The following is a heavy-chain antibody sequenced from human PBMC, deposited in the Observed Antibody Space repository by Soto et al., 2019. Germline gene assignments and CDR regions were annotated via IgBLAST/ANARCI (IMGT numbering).Heavy chain of an antibody. J-gene: IGHJ4*02. CDR2: IYYSGRT. CDR1: GGSISSSTYY. Sequence: PSETLSLTCTVSGGSISSSTYYWGWIRQPPGKGLEWIGSIYYSGRTYYNPSLRSRVSISVDTSKNHFSLKLSSVTAADSAVYYCARDSLMVLGDVFDFWGQGTLVTVSS. D-gene: IGHD3-10*01. CDR3: ARDSLMVLGDVFDF. V-gene: IGHV4-39*02.